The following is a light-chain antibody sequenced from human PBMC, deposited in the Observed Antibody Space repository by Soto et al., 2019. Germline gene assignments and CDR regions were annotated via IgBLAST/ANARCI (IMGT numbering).Light chain of an antibody. J-gene: IGKJ4*01. CDR2: GAS. V-gene: IGKV3-20*01. CDR3: QQYDNSPLT. Sequence: EVVMTQSPATLSVSPGERATLSCRASQSVTSNYLAWYQQKPGQGPRVLIYGASRRATGIPDRFSGSGSGTDFTLTISRLEPEDFAVYYCQQYDNSPLTFGGGTKVDIK. CDR1: QSVTSNY.